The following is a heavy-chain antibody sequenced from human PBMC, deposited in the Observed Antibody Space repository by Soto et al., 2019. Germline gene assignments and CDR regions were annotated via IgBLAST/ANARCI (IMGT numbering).Heavy chain of an antibody. CDR3: ASLIAAASQPFDY. V-gene: IGHV4-4*02. J-gene: IGHJ4*02. Sequence: QVQLQESGPGLVEPSGTLSLTSAVSGASISGSNWWSWVRQPPGKGLEWIGEIYHSGSTNYNPSLKSRVAISMDKSKNQFSLKLSSMTAADTAVYYCASLIAAASQPFDYWGQGTLVPVSS. CDR1: GASISGSNW. CDR2: IYHSGST. D-gene: IGHD6-13*01.